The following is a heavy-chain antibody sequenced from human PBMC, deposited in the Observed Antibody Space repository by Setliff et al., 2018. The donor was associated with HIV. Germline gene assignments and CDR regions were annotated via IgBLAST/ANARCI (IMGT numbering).Heavy chain of an antibody. J-gene: IGHJ4*02. V-gene: IGHV4-61*02. CDR3: GRDEHGFNSNWYGVD. CDR2: IFTSGSA. D-gene: IGHD6-13*01. Sequence: PSETLSLTCTVSGGSISSTSHYWTWIRQPAEKGLEWLGRIFTSGSASYNPSLKSRVTISVDTSKNQFYLKLSSVTVADTALYYCGRDEHGFNSNWYGVDWGQGTLVTVSS. CDR1: GGSISSTSHY.